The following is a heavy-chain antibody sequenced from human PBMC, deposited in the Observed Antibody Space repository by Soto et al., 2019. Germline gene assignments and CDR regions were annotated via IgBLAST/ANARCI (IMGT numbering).Heavy chain of an antibody. V-gene: IGHV4-31*03. CDR3: ARSSPRDCSGGSCYSRLGGYYYYGIDF. CDR1: GGSISSGGYY. D-gene: IGHD2-15*01. J-gene: IGHJ6*02. CDR2: IYYSGST. Sequence: SETLSLTCTVSGGSISSGGYYWSWIRQHPGKGLEWIGYIYYSGSTYYNPSLKSRVTISVDTSKNQFSLKLSSVTAADTAVYYCARSSPRDCSGGSCYSRLGGYYYYGIDFWGQGTTVTVSS.